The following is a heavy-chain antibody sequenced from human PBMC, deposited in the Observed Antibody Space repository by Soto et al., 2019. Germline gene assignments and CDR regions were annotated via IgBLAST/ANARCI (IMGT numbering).Heavy chain of an antibody. D-gene: IGHD1-26*01. CDR3: ADGGRYPYY. CDR1: GFSFRSYA. J-gene: IGHJ4*02. V-gene: IGHV3-23*01. Sequence: GGSLRPSFAASGFSFRSYALGWVRQAPGKGLNWVSSISAGGDGTYYADSVKGRFTISRDNSKNTVYLQMTSLRADDTAVYYCADGGRYPYYWGPGTLVTVSS. CDR2: ISAGGDGT.